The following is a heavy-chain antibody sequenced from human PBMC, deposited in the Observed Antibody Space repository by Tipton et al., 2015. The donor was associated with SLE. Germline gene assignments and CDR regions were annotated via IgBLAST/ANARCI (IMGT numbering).Heavy chain of an antibody. CDR3: AREGGTSGYYYALWPDL. CDR2: IYFSGST. J-gene: IGHJ5*02. V-gene: IGHV4-39*07. CDR1: GGSISSSGYY. D-gene: IGHD3-22*01. Sequence: LRLSCTVSGGSISSSGYYWGWNRQPPGKGLEWIGGIYFSGSTYYNPSLKSRVSMSMETSNNQFSLRLGSMTAADTAVYYCAREGGTSGYYYALWPDLWGQGTRVTVSS.